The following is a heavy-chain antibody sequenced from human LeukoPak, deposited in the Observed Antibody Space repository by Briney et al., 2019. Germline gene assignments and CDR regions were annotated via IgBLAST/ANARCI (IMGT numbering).Heavy chain of an antibody. J-gene: IGHJ2*01. D-gene: IGHD3-22*01. CDR2: IRQDGNEK. Sequence: PGGSLRLSCAASGFTFSSYTMNWVRQAPGKGLEWVANIRQDGNEKYYVDSVKGRFTISRDNAKNSLYLQMNSLRAEDTAVYYCASINYYESSGRHWYLDLWGRGTLVTVSS. CDR1: GFTFSSYT. CDR3: ASINYYESSGRHWYLDL. V-gene: IGHV3-7*01.